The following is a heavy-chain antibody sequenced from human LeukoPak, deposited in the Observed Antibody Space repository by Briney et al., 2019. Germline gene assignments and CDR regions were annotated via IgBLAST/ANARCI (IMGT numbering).Heavy chain of an antibody. J-gene: IGHJ5*02. CDR2: ISAYNGNT. D-gene: IGHD6-13*01. CDR3: ARDLLRANIWQQLVRGNWSDP. V-gene: IGHV1-18*01. Sequence: ASVKVSCKASGYTFTSYGISWVRQAPGQGLEWMGWISAYNGNTNYAQKLQGRVTMTTDTSTSTAYMELRSLRSDDTAVYYCARDLLRANIWQQLVRGNWSDPWGQGTLVTVSS. CDR1: GYTFTSYG.